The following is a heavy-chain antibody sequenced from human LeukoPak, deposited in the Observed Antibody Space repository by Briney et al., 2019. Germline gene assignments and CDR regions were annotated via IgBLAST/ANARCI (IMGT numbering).Heavy chain of an antibody. Sequence: GRSLRLSCAASGFTFSSYGMHWVRQAPGKGLEWVAVISYDGSNKYYADSVKGRFTISRDNSKNTLYLQMNSLRAEDTAVYYCARRGSSWSYYYYYYMDVWGKGTTVTVSS. V-gene: IGHV3-30*03. CDR2: ISYDGSNK. CDR3: ARRGSSWSYYYYYYMDV. D-gene: IGHD6-13*01. CDR1: GFTFSSYG. J-gene: IGHJ6*03.